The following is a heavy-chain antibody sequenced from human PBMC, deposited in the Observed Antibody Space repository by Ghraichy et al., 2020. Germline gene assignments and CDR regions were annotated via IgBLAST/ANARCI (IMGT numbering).Heavy chain of an antibody. CDR2: ISYDGSEE. J-gene: IGHJ6*03. D-gene: IGHD4-17*01. Sequence: LSLTCAASGFTFSNYGMHWVRQAPGKGLEWMAVISYDGSEECYADSVKGRFTISRDNSKKTLYLQMKSLTTEDTAVYHCAKVLAYGDYYYYYFYYMDVWGKGTTVTVSS. CDR1: GFTFSNYG. CDR3: AKVLAYGDYYYYYFYYMDV. V-gene: IGHV3-30*18.